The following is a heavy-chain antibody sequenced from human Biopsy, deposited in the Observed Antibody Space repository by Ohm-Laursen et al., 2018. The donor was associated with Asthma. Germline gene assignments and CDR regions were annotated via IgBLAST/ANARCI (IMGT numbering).Heavy chain of an antibody. CDR2: ALHSGTT. J-gene: IGHJ6*02. CDR1: RGYVRTYDYR. CDR3: TRVAVYGDIFFAIDV. V-gene: IGHV4-30-4*01. Sequence: SETLSLTCIVSRGYVRTYDYRWAWIRQPPGKGLEWLGSALHSGTTDYTPSLARQLSISVDTTRNQFSMTLISVTAADTAVYLCTRVAVYGDIFFAIDVWGQGTTVSVS. D-gene: IGHD5-24*01.